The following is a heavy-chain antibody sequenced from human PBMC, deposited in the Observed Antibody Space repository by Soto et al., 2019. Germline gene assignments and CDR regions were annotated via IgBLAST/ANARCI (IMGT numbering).Heavy chain of an antibody. V-gene: IGHV4-34*01. Sequence: PSETLSLTCAVYGGSFSGYYWSWIRQPTVKGLEWIGEINLSGSTNYNPSLKSRVTISVDTSKNRFSLKLSSVTAADTAVYYCARDTTSGIRYSYVRLNNWFDPWGQGTLVTVSS. D-gene: IGHD3-10*02. CDR2: INLSGST. CDR1: GGSFSGYY. J-gene: IGHJ5*02. CDR3: ARDTTSGIRYSYVRLNNWFDP.